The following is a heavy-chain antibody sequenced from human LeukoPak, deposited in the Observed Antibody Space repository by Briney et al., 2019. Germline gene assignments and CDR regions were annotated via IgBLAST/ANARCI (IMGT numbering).Heavy chain of an antibody. CDR3: ARAGVSSQWELLRDDAFDI. CDR1: GGTFSSYA. J-gene: IGHJ3*02. V-gene: IGHV1-69*04. CDR2: IIPSLGIT. Sequence: SVKVSCKASGGTFSSYAISWVRQAPGQGLEWMGSIIPSLGITHYAEMFEGRVTISADKSTKTAYVERSSLISEDKAVYYCARAGVSSQWELLRDDAFDIWGQGTMVTVSS. D-gene: IGHD1-26*01.